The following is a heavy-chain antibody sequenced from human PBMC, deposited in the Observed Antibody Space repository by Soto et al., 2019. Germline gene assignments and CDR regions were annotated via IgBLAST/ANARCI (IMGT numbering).Heavy chain of an antibody. CDR2: ISDSSSYI. V-gene: IGHV3-21*01. Sequence: EVQLVESGGGLVKPGGSLRLSCAASGFTFSTYSMNWVRQAPGKGLEWVSSISDSSSYIYYADSVKGRFTISRDNAKNSLYLQMNRLRAEDTAVYYCARYDSSGYYWPCYYYGMDVWGQGTTVTVSS. CDR3: ARYDSSGYYWPCYYYGMDV. CDR1: GFTFSTYS. D-gene: IGHD3-22*01. J-gene: IGHJ6*01.